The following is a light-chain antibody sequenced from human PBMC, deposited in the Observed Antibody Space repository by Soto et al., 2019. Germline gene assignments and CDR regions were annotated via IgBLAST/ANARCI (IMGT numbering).Light chain of an antibody. CDR1: TSKLGSNF. CDR3: ASWDDSLSGVV. V-gene: IGLV1-47*01. CDR2: RNN. Sequence: QSVLTQPPSASGAPGQRVTISCSGSTSKLGSNFIYWYQQLPGAAPKLLISRNNQRPSGVPDRFSGSKSGTSASLAISGLRSEDEAVYHCASWDDSLSGVVFGGGTKVTVL. J-gene: IGLJ3*02.